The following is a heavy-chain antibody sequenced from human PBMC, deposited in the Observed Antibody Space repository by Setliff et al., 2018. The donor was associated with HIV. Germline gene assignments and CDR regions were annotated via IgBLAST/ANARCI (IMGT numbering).Heavy chain of an antibody. Sequence: PSETLSLTCAVYGGSFSGYSMNWVRQAPGKGLEWVGFINSGSSSLFYGDSVKGRFTISRDDAKNPLILHMNSLRVEDTAVYYCARETTGWFGELAAAFDLWGQGTLVTVSS. CDR1: GGSFSGYS. V-gene: IGHV3-48*04. CDR2: INSGSSSL. J-gene: IGHJ3*01. CDR3: ARETTGWFGELAAAFDL. D-gene: IGHD3-10*01.